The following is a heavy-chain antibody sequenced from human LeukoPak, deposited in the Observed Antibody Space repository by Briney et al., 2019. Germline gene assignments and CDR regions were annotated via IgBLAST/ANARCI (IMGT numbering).Heavy chain of an antibody. V-gene: IGHV1-2*02. Sequence: ASVKVSCKASGYTFTGYYMHWERQAPGQGLEWMGWINPNSGGTNYAQKFQGRVTMTRDTSISTAYMELSRLRSDDTAVYYCARGEGYSYGALSYWGQGTLVTVSS. CDR1: GYTFTGYY. CDR3: ARGEGYSYGALSY. D-gene: IGHD5-18*01. J-gene: IGHJ4*02. CDR2: INPNSGGT.